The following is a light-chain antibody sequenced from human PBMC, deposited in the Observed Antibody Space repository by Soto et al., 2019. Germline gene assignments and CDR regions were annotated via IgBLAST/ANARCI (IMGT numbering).Light chain of an antibody. CDR1: SSDVGAYIF. CDR3: VSFAGGTYV. CDR2: DVN. J-gene: IGLJ1*01. Sequence: QSALTQPPSASGSPGQSVTISCTGTSSDVGAYIFVSWYQQHPGKAPKLMVYDVNRRPPGVPDRFFGSKSGNTASLTVSGFQAEDEADYYCVSFAGGTYVFGTGTKLTVL. V-gene: IGLV2-8*01.